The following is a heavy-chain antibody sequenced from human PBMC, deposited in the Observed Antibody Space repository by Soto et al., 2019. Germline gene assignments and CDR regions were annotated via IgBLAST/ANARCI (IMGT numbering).Heavy chain of an antibody. CDR1: GGSFIGYY. CDR3: ARAAHYLYGSGNRGSTAMDV. J-gene: IGHJ6*03. Sequence: SETLSLTCAVYGGSFIGYYWIWILQPPGKGLEWIGEINHSGSTNYNPSLKSRVTISVDTSKNQFSLKLSSVTAADTAVYYCARAAHYLYGSGNRGSTAMDVWGKGTTVTVSS. V-gene: IGHV4-34*01. CDR2: INHSGST. D-gene: IGHD3-10*01.